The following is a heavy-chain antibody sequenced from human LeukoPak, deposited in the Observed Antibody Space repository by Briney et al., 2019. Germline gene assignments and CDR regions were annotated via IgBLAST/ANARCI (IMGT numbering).Heavy chain of an antibody. J-gene: IGHJ6*02. D-gene: IGHD2-2*01. CDR3: ARGGVVVPAALVGYYYYGMDV. Sequence: SVKVSCKASGGTFSSYAISWVRQAPGQGLEWMGGIIPIFGTANYAQKFQGRVTITADESTGTAYMELSSLRSEDTAVYYCARGGVVVPAALVGYYYYGMDVWGQGTTVTVSS. V-gene: IGHV1-69*13. CDR1: GGTFSSYA. CDR2: IIPIFGTA.